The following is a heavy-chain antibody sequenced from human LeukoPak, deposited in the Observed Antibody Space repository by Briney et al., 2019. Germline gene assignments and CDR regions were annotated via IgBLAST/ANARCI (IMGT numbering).Heavy chain of an antibody. CDR1: GLILSNKA. CDR3: ASGSAGGRPYYFDY. J-gene: IGHJ4*02. V-gene: IGHV3-23*01. Sequence: GGSLRLSCAASGLILSNKAMSWVRQAPGKGLEWIAAVDSTGVYTWYADSVKGRFIISRDNSVNTLYLRMNSLTAADTAMYYCASGSAGGRPYYFDYWGQGSLVTVSS. CDR2: VDSTGVYT. D-gene: IGHD2-15*01.